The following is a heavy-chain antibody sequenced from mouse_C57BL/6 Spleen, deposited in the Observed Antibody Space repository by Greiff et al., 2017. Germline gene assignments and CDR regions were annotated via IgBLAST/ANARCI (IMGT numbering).Heavy chain of an antibody. Sequence: EVQRVESGGDLVKPGGSLKLSCAASGFTFSSYGMSWVRQTPDKRLEWVATISSGGSYTYYPDSVKGRFTISRDNAKNTLYLQMSSLKSEDTAMYYCARHVETGTYYFDYWGQGTTLTVSS. CDR3: ARHVETGTYYFDY. D-gene: IGHD4-1*01. V-gene: IGHV5-6*01. CDR2: ISSGGSYT. CDR1: GFTFSSYG. J-gene: IGHJ2*01.